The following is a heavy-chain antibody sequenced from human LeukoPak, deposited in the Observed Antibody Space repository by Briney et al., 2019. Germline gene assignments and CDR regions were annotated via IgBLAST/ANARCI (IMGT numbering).Heavy chain of an antibody. Sequence: GGSLRLSCAASGFTFSDSYMTWVRQAPGKGVEWVAYISGSGHDINYSESAKGRFTISRDNSKNTLYLQMNSLRAEDTAVYYCAKGIQYSSGCLSYWGQGTLVTVSS. D-gene: IGHD6-19*01. J-gene: IGHJ4*02. CDR2: ISGSGHDI. V-gene: IGHV3-11*05. CDR3: AKGIQYSSGCLSY. CDR1: GFTFSDSY.